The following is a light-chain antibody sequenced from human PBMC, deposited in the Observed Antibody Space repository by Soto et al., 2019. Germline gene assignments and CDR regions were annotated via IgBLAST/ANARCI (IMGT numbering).Light chain of an antibody. CDR2: GAS. CDR1: QSVRSNY. V-gene: IGKV3-20*01. CDR3: QQYGGSPPLYT. J-gene: IGKJ2*01. Sequence: EIVLTQSPGTLSLSPGEKATLSCRASQSVRSNYLAWYQQRPGQAPRLLISGASSRATGIPERFSGSGSGTDFTLTISRLELEDFAVYYCQQYGGSPPLYTFGQGTKVDIK.